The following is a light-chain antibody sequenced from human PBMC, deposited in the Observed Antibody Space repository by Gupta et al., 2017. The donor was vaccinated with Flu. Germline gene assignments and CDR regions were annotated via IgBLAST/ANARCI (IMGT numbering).Light chain of an antibody. CDR2: DVS. V-gene: IGLV2-11*01. Sequence: VTISCTGTTGDVASYHFVSWYQQNPGKAPMLMIHDVSQRPSGIPARFSGSQSGSNASLTISGLQAEDEAEYFCFLYYSGYSVIFGGGTKLTVL. CDR1: TGDVASYHF. CDR3: FLYYSGYSVI. J-gene: IGLJ2*01.